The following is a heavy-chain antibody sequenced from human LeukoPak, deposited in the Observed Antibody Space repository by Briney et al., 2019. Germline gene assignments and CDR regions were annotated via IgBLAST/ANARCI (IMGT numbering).Heavy chain of an antibody. Sequence: GGSLRLSCVASGFTFSSYAMHWVRQAPGKGLEWVAVISYDGSNKYYADSVKGRFTISRDNSKNTLYLQMNRLRGEDTAVYYCAKDSSTTWFGGDSQWGQGTLVTVSS. CDR2: ISYDGSNK. CDR1: GFTFSSYA. D-gene: IGHD3-10*01. V-gene: IGHV3-30-3*01. J-gene: IGHJ4*02. CDR3: AKDSSTTWFGGDSQ.